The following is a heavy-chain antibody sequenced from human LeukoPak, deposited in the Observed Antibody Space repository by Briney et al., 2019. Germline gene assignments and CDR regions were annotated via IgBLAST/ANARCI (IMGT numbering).Heavy chain of an antibody. V-gene: IGHV3-7*01. D-gene: IGHD3-3*01. J-gene: IGHJ3*02. CDR2: IKQDGSEK. Sequence: GGSLRLSCAASGFPFSDYWMNWVRQAPGKGLEWVANIKQDGSEKYYVDSVKGRFTISRDNAKNSLYLQMNSLRAEDTAVYYCARDFGTPAADAFDIWGQGTMVTVSS. CDR3: ARDFGTPAADAFDI. CDR1: GFPFSDYW.